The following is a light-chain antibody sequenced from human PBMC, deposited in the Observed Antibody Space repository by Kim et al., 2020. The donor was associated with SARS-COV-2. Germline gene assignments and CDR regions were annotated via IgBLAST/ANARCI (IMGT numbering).Light chain of an antibody. CDR1: QSVSNNN. Sequence: EGVLTQSPGTLSLSPGERATLFRRASQSVSNNNLAWFQQKPGQAPRLLIYATSTRATGIPDRFSGSGSGTDFTLTISRLEPEDFAMYFCQQYGASRTFGQGTKVDIK. CDR3: QQYGASRT. CDR2: ATS. V-gene: IGKV3-20*01. J-gene: IGKJ1*01.